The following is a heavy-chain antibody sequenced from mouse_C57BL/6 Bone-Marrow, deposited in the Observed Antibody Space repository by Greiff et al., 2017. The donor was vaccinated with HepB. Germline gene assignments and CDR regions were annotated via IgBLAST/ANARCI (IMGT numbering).Heavy chain of an antibody. V-gene: IGHV7-1*01. J-gene: IGHJ1*03. CDR1: GFTFSDFY. Sequence: EVNVVESGGGLVQSGRSLRLSCATSGFTFSDFYMEWVRQAPGKGLEWIAASRNKANDYTTEYSASVKGRFIVSRDTSQSILYLQMNALRAEDTAIYYCARDPSYYGSSHWYFDVWGTGTTVTVSS. CDR3: ARDPSYYGSSHWYFDV. D-gene: IGHD1-1*01. CDR2: SRNKANDYTT.